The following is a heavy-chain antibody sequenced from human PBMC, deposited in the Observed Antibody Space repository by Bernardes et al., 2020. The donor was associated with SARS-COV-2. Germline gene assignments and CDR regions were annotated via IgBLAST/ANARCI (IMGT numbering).Heavy chain of an antibody. J-gene: IGHJ4*02. CDR1: EDAISSGSFY. D-gene: IGHD6-19*01. Sequence: SETLYPSCAVSEDAISSGSFYWSWIRQPAGKGLEWVGRISASGSTNYNPSLKSRVTMSVDTSKNQFSLKLTSVTAADTAVYYCARDGRISVPGTDYFDFWGQGILVTVPS. V-gene: IGHV4-61*02. CDR2: ISASGST. CDR3: ARDGRISVPGTDYFDF.